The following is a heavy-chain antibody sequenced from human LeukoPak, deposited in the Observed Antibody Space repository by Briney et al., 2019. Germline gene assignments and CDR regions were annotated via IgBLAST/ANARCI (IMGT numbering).Heavy chain of an antibody. V-gene: IGHV1-18*01. J-gene: IGHJ4*02. CDR2: VSAYNGNT. Sequence: ASVKVSCKASGYSFTSYVISWVRQAPGQGLEWMGWVSAYNGNTNYAQKFQGRVTMTTDTSTSTAYMELRSLRSDDTAVYYCATSGHTRSWCDSESQYSPRGDYWGQGTLVTVSS. CDR3: ATSGHTRSWCDSESQYSPRGDY. D-gene: IGHD2-15*01. CDR1: GYSFTSYV.